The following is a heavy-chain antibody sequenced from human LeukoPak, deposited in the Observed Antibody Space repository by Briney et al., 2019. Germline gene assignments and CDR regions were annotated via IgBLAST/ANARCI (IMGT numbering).Heavy chain of an antibody. J-gene: IGHJ4*02. CDR3: AKVHQYYNDSSGYISPFDY. CDR1: GYTFTGHY. CDR2: INPNSGGT. D-gene: IGHD3-22*01. Sequence: ASVKVSCKASGYTFTGHYMHWVRQAPGQGLEWMGRINPNSGGTNYAQKFQGRVTMTRDTSISTAYMELSRLRSDDTAVYYCAKVHQYYNDSSGYISPFDYWGQGTLVTVSS. V-gene: IGHV1-2*06.